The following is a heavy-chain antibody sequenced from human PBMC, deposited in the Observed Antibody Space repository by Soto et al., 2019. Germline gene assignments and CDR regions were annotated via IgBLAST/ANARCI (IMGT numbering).Heavy chain of an antibody. J-gene: IGHJ1*01. CDR3: SNFRLKLAVVPY. CDR1: GFTFSSYA. D-gene: IGHD1-26*01. CDR2: ISGSGGST. V-gene: IGHV3-23*01. Sequence: GGNPGLSCAAYGFTFSSYAMSWVRQAPGKGLEWVSAISGSGGSTYYADSVKGRFTISRDNSKNTLYLQMNSLRAEDTAVYYCSNFRLKLAVVPYWGYATLVT.